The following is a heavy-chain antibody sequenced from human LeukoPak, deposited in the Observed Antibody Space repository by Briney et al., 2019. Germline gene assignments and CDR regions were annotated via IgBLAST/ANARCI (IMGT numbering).Heavy chain of an antibody. CDR3: ARDKKYSSSHYMDV. Sequence: GSLRLSCAASGFTFDDYAMHWVRQPPGKGLEWIGYIYYSGSTNYNPSLKSRVTISVDTSKNQFSLKLSSVTAADTAVYYCARDKKYSSSHYMDVWGKGTTVTVSS. J-gene: IGHJ6*03. CDR1: GFTFDDYA. CDR2: IYYSGST. D-gene: IGHD6-13*01. V-gene: IGHV4-59*01.